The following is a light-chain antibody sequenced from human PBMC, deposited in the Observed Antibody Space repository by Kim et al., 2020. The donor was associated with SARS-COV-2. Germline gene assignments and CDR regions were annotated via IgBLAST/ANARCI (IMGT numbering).Light chain of an antibody. J-gene: IGKJ2*01. CDR3: QHYSRFPYT. V-gene: IGKV1-5*03. CDR2: LAS. Sequence: ASVGDRVPITCRASENIGTWLAWYQHKPGRAPSLLIYLASTLESGVPSRFSGTGSGTEFSLSITSLQPDDFATYYCQHYSRFPYTFGQGTKLEI. CDR1: ENIGTW.